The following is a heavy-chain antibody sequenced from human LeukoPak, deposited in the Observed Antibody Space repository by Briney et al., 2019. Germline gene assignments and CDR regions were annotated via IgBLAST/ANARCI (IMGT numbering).Heavy chain of an antibody. J-gene: IGHJ4*02. CDR3: ARLREPGFHFDY. D-gene: IGHD1-14*01. CDR2: IYPGDSDI. V-gene: IGHV5-51*01. Sequence: PGESLKISFQGSGYSFSNYWIVWVRQMSGKGLEWMGIIYPGDSDIKYSPSFQGPVTVSADKSTSTAYLQWSSLKASDTAMYYCARLREPGFHFDYWGQGTLVTVSS. CDR1: GYSFSNYW.